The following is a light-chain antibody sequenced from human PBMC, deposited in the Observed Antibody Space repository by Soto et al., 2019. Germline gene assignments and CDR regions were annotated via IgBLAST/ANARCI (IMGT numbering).Light chain of an antibody. V-gene: IGLV2-14*01. CDR3: SSYTSASTLV. J-gene: IGLJ1*01. CDR2: EVN. CDR1: SSDVGGFNY. Sequence: QSVLTQPASVSGSPGQSISISCTGTSSDVGGFNYVSWYQQHPGKAPKLMIYEVNNRPSGVSSRFSGSKSGDTASLTISGLQAEDEAVYFCSSYTSASTLVFGTGTKLTVL.